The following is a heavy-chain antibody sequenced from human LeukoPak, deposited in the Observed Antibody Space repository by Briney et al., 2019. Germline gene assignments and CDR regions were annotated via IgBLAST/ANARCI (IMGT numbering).Heavy chain of an antibody. V-gene: IGHV4-59*01. J-gene: IGHJ4*02. Sequence: SETLSLACTVSGGSISSYYWNWIRQPPGKGLEWIGYIYYSGNTNYSPSLKSRVTISLDTSENQLSLKLSSVTPADTAVYYCARGYCTNGACHAHFDYWGQGTLVTVSP. D-gene: IGHD2-8*01. CDR3: ARGYCTNGACHAHFDY. CDR2: IYYSGNT. CDR1: GGSISSYY.